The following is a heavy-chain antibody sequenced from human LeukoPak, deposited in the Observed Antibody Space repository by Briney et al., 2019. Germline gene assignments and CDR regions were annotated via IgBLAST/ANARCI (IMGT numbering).Heavy chain of an antibody. V-gene: IGHV3-23*01. CDR2: ISASGLST. J-gene: IGHJ4*02. D-gene: IGHD2-21*01. CDR1: GFTFSSYA. Sequence: PGGSLRLSCAASGFTFSSYAMTWVRQAPGKGLQWVSGISASGLSTYYADSVKGRFTISRDNSKNTLYLQMNSLRAEDTAVYYCAKDGKNTCCYWSDYWGQGTLVTVSS. CDR3: AKDGKNTCCYWSDY.